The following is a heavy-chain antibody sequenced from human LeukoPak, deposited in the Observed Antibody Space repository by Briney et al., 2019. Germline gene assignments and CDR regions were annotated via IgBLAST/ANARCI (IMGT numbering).Heavy chain of an antibody. Sequence: GGSLRLSCAASGFTFSSYAMSWVRQAPGKGLEWVSAISGSGGSTYYADSVKGRFTISRDNSQNTLYLQMNNLRAEDTAIYYCAKDRSIVLMVYAIEFDYWGQGTLVTVSS. V-gene: IGHV3-23*01. CDR2: ISGSGGST. J-gene: IGHJ4*02. CDR1: GFTFSSYA. D-gene: IGHD2-8*01. CDR3: AKDRSIVLMVYAIEFDY.